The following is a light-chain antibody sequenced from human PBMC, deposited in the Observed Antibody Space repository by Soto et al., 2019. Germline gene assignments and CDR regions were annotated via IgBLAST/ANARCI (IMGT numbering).Light chain of an antibody. V-gene: IGKV3-20*01. J-gene: IGKJ2*01. CDR3: HQYGSLYT. Sequence: EIVLTQSPGTLSLSPGERATLSCRASQSVSSNYLAWYQQKPGQAPRLLIYGASSRATGIPDRFSGSGSGTDFTLTISRREPEDFAVYYCHQYGSLYTFGQGTKVEIK. CDR2: GAS. CDR1: QSVSSNY.